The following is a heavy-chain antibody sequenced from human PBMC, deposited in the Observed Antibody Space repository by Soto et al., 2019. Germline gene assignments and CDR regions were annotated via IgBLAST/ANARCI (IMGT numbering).Heavy chain of an antibody. Sequence: SETLSLTCTVSGGSVSSGSYYWSWIRQPPGKGLEWIGYIYYSGSTNYNPSLKSRVTISVDTSKNQFSLKLSSVTAADTAVYYCARSEDSGSLLDFDYWGQGTLVTVSS. CDR1: GGSVSSGSYY. V-gene: IGHV4-61*01. CDR3: ARSEDSGSLLDFDY. J-gene: IGHJ4*02. D-gene: IGHD1-26*01. CDR2: IYYSGST.